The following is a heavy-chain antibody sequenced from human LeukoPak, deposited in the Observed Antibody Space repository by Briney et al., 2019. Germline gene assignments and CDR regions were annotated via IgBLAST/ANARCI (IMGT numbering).Heavy chain of an antibody. J-gene: IGHJ4*02. CDR3: ARDVVVVVAAKGYFDY. V-gene: IGHV3-30-3*01. CDR2: ISYDGSNK. Sequence: PGRSLRLSCAASGFTFSSYAMHWVRQAPGRGLEWVAVISYDGSNKYYADSVKGRFTISRDNSKNTLYLQMNSLRAEDTAVYYCARDVVVVVAAKGYFDYWGQGTLVTVSS. D-gene: IGHD2-15*01. CDR1: GFTFSSYA.